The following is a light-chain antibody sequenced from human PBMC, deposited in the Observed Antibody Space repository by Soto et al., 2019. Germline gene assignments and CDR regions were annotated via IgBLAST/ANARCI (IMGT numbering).Light chain of an antibody. V-gene: IGLV1-47*01. CDR1: SSNIGDNH. CDR2: RNN. J-gene: IGLJ3*02. Sequence: QSVLTQPPSASGTPGQRVTISCSGSSSNIGDNHVYWYQQLPGAAPKLLVYRNNQRPSGVPDRFSGSKSGTSASLAISGRRSEDEADYYCAAWDDRLSGPVFGGGTKVTVL. CDR3: AAWDDRLSGPV.